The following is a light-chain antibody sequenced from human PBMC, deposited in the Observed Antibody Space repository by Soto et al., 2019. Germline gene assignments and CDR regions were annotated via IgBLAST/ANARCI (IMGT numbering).Light chain of an antibody. CDR1: QNIGNS. V-gene: IGKV3-11*01. Sequence: EIVLTQSPATMSLSPGDRATLSCRASQNIGNSLAWYQQKPGQTPRLLIYDSSTRASGIPPRFSGSGSGKDFTLTITSLEPEDFAVYFCQQGTFGQGTK. CDR2: DSS. J-gene: IGKJ1*01. CDR3: QQGT.